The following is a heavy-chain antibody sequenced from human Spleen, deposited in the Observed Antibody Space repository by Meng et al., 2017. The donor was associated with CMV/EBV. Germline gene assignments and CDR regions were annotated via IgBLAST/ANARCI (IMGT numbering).Heavy chain of an antibody. Sequence: ASVKVSCKASGYTFTDYYMYWVRQAPGQGLKWMGWVNPDNGATNYAQKFQGRVTMTRDTSISTACMELRRLTSDDTAVYYCARGRIGTAMLPGDDYWGQGTLVTVSS. J-gene: IGHJ4*02. CDR1: GYTFTDYY. V-gene: IGHV1-2*02. CDR3: ARGRIGTAMLPGDDY. D-gene: IGHD5-18*01. CDR2: VNPDNGAT.